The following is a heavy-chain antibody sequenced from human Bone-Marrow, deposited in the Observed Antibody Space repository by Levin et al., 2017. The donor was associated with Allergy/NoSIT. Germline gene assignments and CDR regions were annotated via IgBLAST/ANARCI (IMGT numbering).Heavy chain of an antibody. CDR2: IYYSGST. Sequence: GSLRLSCTVSGGSISSYYWSWIRQPPGKGLEWIGYIYYSGSTNYNPSLKSRVTISVDTSKNQFSLKLSSVTAADPAVYYCARTPRGYSYGHTYYDYGMDVWGQGTTVTVSS. CDR3: ARTPRGYSYGHTYYDYGMDV. V-gene: IGHV4-59*01. CDR1: GGSISSYY. D-gene: IGHD5-18*01. J-gene: IGHJ6*02.